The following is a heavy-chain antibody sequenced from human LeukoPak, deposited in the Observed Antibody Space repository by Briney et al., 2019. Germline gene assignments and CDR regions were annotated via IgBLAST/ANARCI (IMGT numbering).Heavy chain of an antibody. CDR2: INHSGST. D-gene: IGHD3-16*02. CDR3: ARGQDYDYVWGSYRYRALDY. CDR1: GGSFSGYY. V-gene: IGHV4-34*01. J-gene: IGHJ4*02. Sequence: PSETLSLTCAVYGGSFSGYYWSWIRQPPGKGLEWIGEINHSGSTNYNPSLKSRVTISVDTSKNQFSLKLSSVTAADTAVYYCARGQDYDYVWGSYRYRALDYWGQGTLVTVSS.